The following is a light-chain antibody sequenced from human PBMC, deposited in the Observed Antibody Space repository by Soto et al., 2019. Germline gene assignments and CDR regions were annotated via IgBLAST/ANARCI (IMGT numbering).Light chain of an antibody. Sequence: QSALTQPASVSGSPGQSNTISCTGTSSDVGSYNLVSWYQQHPGKAPKLMIYEGSKRPSGISNRFSGSKSGNTASLTISGLQAEDEADYYCCSYAGSSTPVVFGGGTKLTVL. CDR2: EGS. CDR3: CSYAGSSTPVV. J-gene: IGLJ2*01. V-gene: IGLV2-23*01. CDR1: SSDVGSYNL.